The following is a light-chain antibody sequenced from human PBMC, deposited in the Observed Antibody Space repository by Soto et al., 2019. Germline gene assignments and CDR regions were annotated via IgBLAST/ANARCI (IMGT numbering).Light chain of an antibody. CDR1: QSISTY. J-gene: IGKJ3*01. CDR2: AAS. V-gene: IGKV1-39*01. CDR3: QQSYRTPLT. Sequence: DIQMTQSPSSLSASVGDRVTITCRASQSISTYLNWYQHKPGKAPKLLIYAASTLQSGVPSRFSGSGSGTDFTLTISSLQPEDFATYHCQQSYRTPLTFGPGTKVAIK.